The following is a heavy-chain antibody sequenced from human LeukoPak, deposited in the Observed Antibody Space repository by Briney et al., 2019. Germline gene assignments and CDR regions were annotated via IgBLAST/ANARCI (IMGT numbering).Heavy chain of an antibody. Sequence: ASVKVSCKASGYTFTGYYMHWVRQAPGQGLEWMGWINPNSGGTNYAQRFQGRVTMTRDTSISTAYMGLSRLRSDDTAVYYCARERTVMVRGVSPLDYWGQGTLVTVSS. V-gene: IGHV1-2*02. CDR1: GYTFTGYY. CDR2: INPNSGGT. CDR3: ARERTVMVRGVSPLDY. J-gene: IGHJ4*02. D-gene: IGHD3-10*01.